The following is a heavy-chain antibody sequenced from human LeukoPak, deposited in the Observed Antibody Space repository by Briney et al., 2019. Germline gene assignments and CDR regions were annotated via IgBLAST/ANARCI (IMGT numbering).Heavy chain of an antibody. D-gene: IGHD3-22*01. Sequence: ASVKVSCKASGYTFTSYGISWVRQAPGQGLEWMGWISAYNGNTSYAQKFQGRVTMTRDMSTSTVYMELSSLRSEDTAVYYCARDYYDSSSLDYWGQGTLVTVSS. CDR2: ISAYNGNT. CDR3: ARDYYDSSSLDY. CDR1: GYTFTSYG. V-gene: IGHV1-18*01. J-gene: IGHJ4*02.